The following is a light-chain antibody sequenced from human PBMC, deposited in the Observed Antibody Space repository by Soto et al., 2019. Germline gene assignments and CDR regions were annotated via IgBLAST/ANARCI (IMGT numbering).Light chain of an antibody. V-gene: IGLV1-47*01. CDR2: RDS. CDR3: AAWDDRLSERV. CDR1: SSNIGSNS. J-gene: IGLJ3*02. Sequence: QSQLTQPPSASGTPGQRVTISCSGSSSNIGSNSVSWYQQFPGTAPKLLIYRDSQRPSGVPDRFSGSKSGTSASLAISGLRSEDESDYFCAAWDDRLSERVFGGGTKLTVL.